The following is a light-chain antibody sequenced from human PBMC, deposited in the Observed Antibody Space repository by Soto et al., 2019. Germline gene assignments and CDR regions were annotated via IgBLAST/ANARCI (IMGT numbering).Light chain of an antibody. J-gene: IGLJ3*02. Sequence: QSALTQPASVSGSPGQSITISCTGTTSDVGAYNYVSWYQQQSGKAPKLMIHEVSNRPSGVSNRFSGSKSGNTASLTISGLQAEDEADYYCSSYTSDITQVFGGGTKVTVL. CDR3: SSYTSDITQV. V-gene: IGLV2-14*01. CDR2: EVS. CDR1: TSDVGAYNY.